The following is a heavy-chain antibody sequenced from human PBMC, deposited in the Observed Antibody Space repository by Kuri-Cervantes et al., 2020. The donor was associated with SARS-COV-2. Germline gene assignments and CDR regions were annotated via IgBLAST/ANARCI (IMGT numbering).Heavy chain of an antibody. V-gene: IGHV4-39*01. CDR2: IYYSGST. Sequence: SETLSLTCSVSGYSISSSSYYWGWIRQPPGKGLEWIGSIYYSGSTYYNPSLKSRVTISVDTSKNQFSLKLSSVTAADTAVYYCATPARPGVFDAFDIWGQGTMVTDSS. D-gene: IGHD6-6*01. CDR3: ATPARPGVFDAFDI. CDR1: GYSISSSSYY. J-gene: IGHJ3*02.